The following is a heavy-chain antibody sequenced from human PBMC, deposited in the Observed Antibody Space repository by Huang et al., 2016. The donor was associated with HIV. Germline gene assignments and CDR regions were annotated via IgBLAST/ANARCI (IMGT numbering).Heavy chain of an antibody. CDR2: IKHSGNT. Sequence: QVHLQQWGTGLLKPSETLSLTCAVYGGSFRGYYWTWIRPPPGKVLEWMGEIKHSGNTNYNPSLRSRVTISVGTSKNQFSLNMTSVTAADTALYYCARKVHFLGSGVIFTWGQGTLVTVSP. J-gene: IGHJ4*02. V-gene: IGHV4-34*02. CDR3: ARKVHFLGSGVIFT. CDR1: GGSFRGYY. D-gene: IGHD3-10*01.